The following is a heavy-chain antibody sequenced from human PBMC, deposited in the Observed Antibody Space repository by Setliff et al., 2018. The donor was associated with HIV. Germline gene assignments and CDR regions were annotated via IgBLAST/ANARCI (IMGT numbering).Heavy chain of an antibody. D-gene: IGHD1-1*01. Sequence: GASVKVSCKASGYSLSTYAISWVRQAPGQGLEWMGWINTNTGYPTYAQVFRGRFVFSLDTSVSTAYLEISSLEAEDTAVYFCARVRTSYNFWVGDVFDPWGQGTLVTVSS. CDR2: INTNTGYP. CDR3: ARVRTSYNFWVGDVFDP. CDR1: GYSLSTYA. V-gene: IGHV7-4-1*02. J-gene: IGHJ5*02.